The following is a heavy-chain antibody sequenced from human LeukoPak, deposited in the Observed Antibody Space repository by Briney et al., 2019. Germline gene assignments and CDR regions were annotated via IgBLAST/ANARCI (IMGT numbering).Heavy chain of an antibody. CDR2: ISSSGSNT. D-gene: IGHD1-26*01. J-gene: IGHJ4*02. V-gene: IGHV3-23*01. CDR1: EFTYG. CDR3: AKSPLSYSGSYFLTPLY. Sequence: PGGSLRLSCAASEFTYGMNWVRQAPGKGLECVSAISSSGSNTYYADSVKGRFTISRDNSKNTLYLQMNSLRAEDTAVYYCAKSPLSYSGSYFLTPLYWGQGTLVTVSS.